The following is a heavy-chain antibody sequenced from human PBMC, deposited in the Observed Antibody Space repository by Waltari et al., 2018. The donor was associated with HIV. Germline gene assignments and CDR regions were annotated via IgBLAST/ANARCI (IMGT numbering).Heavy chain of an antibody. CDR3: ARGLSYFDGKPLPWYLDL. D-gene: IGHD3-9*01. J-gene: IGHJ2*01. V-gene: IGHV3-48*02. CDR2: FGTTPTAR. CDR1: GFSLSSYS. Sequence: SGGGSIQPGGSLRLSCVASGFSLSSYSVNWLRQTPGKPLEWVSSFGTTPTARYYEDSVRDRFTVFADKTKQSVYLQISNLQDEDSAVYYCARGLSYFDGKPLPWYLDLWGRGSRVTVAS.